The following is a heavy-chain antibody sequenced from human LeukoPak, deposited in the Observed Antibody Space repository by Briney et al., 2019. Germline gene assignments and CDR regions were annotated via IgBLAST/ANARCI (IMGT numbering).Heavy chain of an antibody. Sequence: VGSLRLSCAASGFTFSSFAMSWVRQAPGKGLEWVSVISSSGGITFYADSVKGRVPIQRDNPETTLYLQMNSLRAEDTAVYYCAKASRNCSTTSCYEYFQHWGQGTLVTVSS. CDR1: GFTFSSFA. CDR2: ISSSGGIT. D-gene: IGHD2-2*01. CDR3: AKASRNCSTTSCYEYFQH. V-gene: IGHV3-23*01. J-gene: IGHJ1*01.